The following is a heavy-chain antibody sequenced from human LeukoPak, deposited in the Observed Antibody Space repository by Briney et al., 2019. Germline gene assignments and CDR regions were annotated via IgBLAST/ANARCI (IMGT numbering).Heavy chain of an antibody. D-gene: IGHD5-12*01. CDR2: ISAYNGNT. CDR3: ARDKGYSGYDLGYYFDY. CDR1: GYTFTNYG. J-gene: IGHJ4*02. V-gene: IGHV1-18*01. Sequence: ASVKVSCKASGYTFTNYGISWVRQAPGQGLEWMGWISAYNGNTNYAQKLQGRVTLTTDTSTSTAYMELRSLRSDDTAVYYCARDKGYSGYDLGYYFDYWGQGTLVTVSS.